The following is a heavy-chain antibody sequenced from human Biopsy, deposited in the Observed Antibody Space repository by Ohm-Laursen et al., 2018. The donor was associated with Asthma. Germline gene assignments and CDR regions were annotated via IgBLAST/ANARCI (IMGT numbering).Heavy chain of an antibody. J-gene: IGHJ4*01. Sequence: TQPLPLTCTFSGFSLKIGSVRVGWIRPPPGTPPECFAVLYWIDDPYYSPSLRNRLTVSKDTSRNRVVLAMTNMEPRDTATYFCARAIRLEDFLTGSFTSYFDNWDLGTRVSVS. CDR2: LYWIDDP. CDR1: GFSLKIGSVR. CDR3: ARAIRLEDFLTGSFTSYFDN. V-gene: IGHV2-5*01. D-gene: IGHD3/OR15-3a*01.